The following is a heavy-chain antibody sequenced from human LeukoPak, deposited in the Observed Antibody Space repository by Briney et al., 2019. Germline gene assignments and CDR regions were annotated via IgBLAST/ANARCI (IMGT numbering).Heavy chain of an antibody. CDR2: VHRSGRT. D-gene: IGHD2-8*02. J-gene: IGHJ4*02. CDR3: ATEILGAPTPGAY. Sequence: SETLSLTCTVSGGSMTYYYWSWVRQSPGKGLEWIGEVHRSGRTNYMPSLKSRVTISIDKSKDQISLDLTSVTAADTAVYYCATEILGAPTPGAYWGQGTLVTVSS. V-gene: IGHV4-4*08. CDR1: GGSMTYYY.